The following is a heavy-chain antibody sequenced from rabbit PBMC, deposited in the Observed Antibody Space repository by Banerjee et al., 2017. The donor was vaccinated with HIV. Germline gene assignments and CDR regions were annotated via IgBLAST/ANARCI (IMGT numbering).Heavy chain of an antibody. CDR2: IENGDGST. J-gene: IGHJ4*01. Sequence: QSLEESGGDLVKPGASLTLTCTASGFSFSSGYWICWVRQAPGKGLEWIACIENGDGSTDYASWAKGRFTISKTSSTTVTLQMTSLTAADTATYFCARYYTGYGAYGYAFNLWGQGTLVTVS. CDR1: GFSFSSGYW. D-gene: IGHD6-1*01. V-gene: IGHV1S40*01. CDR3: ARYYTGYGAYGYAFNL.